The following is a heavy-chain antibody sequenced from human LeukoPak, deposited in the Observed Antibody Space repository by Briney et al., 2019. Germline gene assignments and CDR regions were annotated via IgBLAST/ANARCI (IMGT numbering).Heavy chain of an antibody. D-gene: IGHD3-3*01. CDR3: AKTETTRTYYDFWSGEPGDY. Sequence: GGSLRLSCAASGFILSSYAMSWVRLAPGKGLEWVSAISGSGGSTYYADSVKGRFTISRDNSKNTLYLQMNSLRAEDTAVYYCAKTETTRTYYDFWSGEPGDYWGQGTLVTVSS. J-gene: IGHJ4*02. V-gene: IGHV3-23*01. CDR2: ISGSGGST. CDR1: GFILSSYA.